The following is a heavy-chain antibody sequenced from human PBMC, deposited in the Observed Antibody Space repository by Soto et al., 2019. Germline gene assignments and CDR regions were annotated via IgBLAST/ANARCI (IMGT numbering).Heavy chain of an antibody. J-gene: IGHJ6*02. D-gene: IGHD3-22*01. CDR1: GFSLSNVRMG. Sequence: QVTLKESGPVLVKPTETLTLTCTVSGFSLSNVRMGVSWIRQPPGKALEWLAHIFSNDEKYYSTSLKSRLTISKETSKSQVVLTMTNMDPVDIATYYCARMDSSPRRFYYGLDVWGQGTTVTVSS. V-gene: IGHV2-26*01. CDR3: ARMDSSPRRFYYGLDV. CDR2: IFSNDEK.